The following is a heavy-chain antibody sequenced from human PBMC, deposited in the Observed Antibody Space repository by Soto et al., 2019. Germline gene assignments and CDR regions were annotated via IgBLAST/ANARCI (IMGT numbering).Heavy chain of an antibody. CDR1: GFSLSTNGVG. Sequence: QITLKESGPTLVKPTQTLTLTCTFSGFSLSTNGVGVGWIRQPPGKALEWLALIYWDDDKRYSPFLKSRLTITKDTSKNQVVLTMTNMVPVDTATYYCTRGSGSLDAFDIWGQGTMVTVSS. J-gene: IGHJ3*02. D-gene: IGHD3-10*01. V-gene: IGHV2-5*02. CDR2: IYWDDDK. CDR3: TRGSGSLDAFDI.